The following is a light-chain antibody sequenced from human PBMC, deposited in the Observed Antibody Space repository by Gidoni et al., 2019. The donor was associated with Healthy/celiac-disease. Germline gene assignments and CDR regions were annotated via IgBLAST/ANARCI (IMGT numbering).Light chain of an antibody. CDR3: QQRSNWPPN. CDR1: QSVSSY. J-gene: IGKJ5*01. Sequence: EIVCTQSPATLSLFPGERATLSCKASQSVSSYLACYQQKPGQAPRLLIYDASNRATGIPARFSGSGSGTDCTLTISSLEPEDFAVYYCQQRSNWPPNFGQGTRLEIK. CDR2: DAS. V-gene: IGKV3-11*01.